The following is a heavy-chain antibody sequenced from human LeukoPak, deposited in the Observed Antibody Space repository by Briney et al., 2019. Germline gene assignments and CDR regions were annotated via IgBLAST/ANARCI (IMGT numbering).Heavy chain of an antibody. V-gene: IGHV1-2*02. CDR1: GYTFTGYY. J-gene: IGHJ5*02. Sequence: ASVKVSCKASGYTFTGYYMHWVRQAPGQGLEWMGWINPNSGGTNYAQKFQGRVTMTRDTSISTAYMELSRLRSDDTTVYYCARNYCSSTSCYIWGVWFDPWGQGTLVTVSS. CDR3: ARNYCSSTSCYIWGVWFDP. D-gene: IGHD2-2*02. CDR2: INPNSGGT.